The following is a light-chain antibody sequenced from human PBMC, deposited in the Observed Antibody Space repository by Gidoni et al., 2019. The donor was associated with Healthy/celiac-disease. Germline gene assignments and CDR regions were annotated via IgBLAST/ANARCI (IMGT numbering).Light chain of an antibody. Sequence: QPALTQPVSVSASPRQSLTISCTGTSSDVGGYNYVSWYQQHPGKAPKLMIYEVSNRPPGVSNRFSGSKSGNTASLTISGLQAEDEADYYCSSYTSSSTLAVFGGGTKLTVL. J-gene: IGLJ2*01. CDR3: SSYTSSSTLAV. V-gene: IGLV2-14*01. CDR1: SSDVGGYNY. CDR2: EVS.